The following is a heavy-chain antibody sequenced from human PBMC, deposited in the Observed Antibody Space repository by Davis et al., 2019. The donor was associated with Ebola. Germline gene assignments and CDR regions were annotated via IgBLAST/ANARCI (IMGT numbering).Heavy chain of an antibody. J-gene: IGHJ6*04. D-gene: IGHD2-2*01. CDR2: ISSDSDYI. CDR3: ARDALSADASGGMDV. V-gene: IGHV3-21*01. CDR1: GFTITTYS. Sequence: PGGSLRLSCVASGFTITTYSMSWVRQAPGKALEWVSSISSDSDYIYYADSAKGRFTISRDNAKNSLYLQMNSLRAEDTAVYYCARDALSADASGGMDVWGKGTTVTVSS.